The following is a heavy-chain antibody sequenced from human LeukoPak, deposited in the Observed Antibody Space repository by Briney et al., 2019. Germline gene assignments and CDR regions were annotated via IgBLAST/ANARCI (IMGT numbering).Heavy chain of an antibody. J-gene: IGHJ4*02. CDR3: ARELSYYDSSGYYIY. V-gene: IGHV4-39*07. CDR1: GGSISSSSYY. CDR2: IYYSGST. D-gene: IGHD3-22*01. Sequence: SETLSLTCTVSGGSISSSSYYWGWIRQPPGKGLEWIGSIYYSGSTYYNPSLKSRVTISVDTSKNQFSLKLSSVTAADTAVYYCARELSYYDSSGYYIYWGQGTLVTVSS.